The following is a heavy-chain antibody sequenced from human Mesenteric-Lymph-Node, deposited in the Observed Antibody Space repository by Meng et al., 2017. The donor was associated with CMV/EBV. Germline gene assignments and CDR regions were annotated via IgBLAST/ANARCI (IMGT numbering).Heavy chain of an antibody. Sequence: SVNVSCKASGYSFTSYYMHWVRQAPGQGLEWMGIINPSGGSTSYAQKFQGRVTMTRDTSTSTVYMELSSLRSEDTAVYYCASVGFDFWSGYSGYYGMDVWGQGTTVTVSS. J-gene: IGHJ6*02. D-gene: IGHD3-3*01. V-gene: IGHV1-46*01. CDR2: INPSGGST. CDR1: GYSFTSYY. CDR3: ASVGFDFWSGYSGYYGMDV.